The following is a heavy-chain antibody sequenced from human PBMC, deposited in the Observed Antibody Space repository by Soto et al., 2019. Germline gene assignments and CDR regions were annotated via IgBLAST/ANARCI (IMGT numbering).Heavy chain of an antibody. V-gene: IGHV4-31*03. D-gene: IGHD2-2*01. J-gene: IGHJ4*02. Sequence: QVQLQESGPGLVKPSQTLSLTCIVSGGSISSGGYYWNWIRQHPGKGLEWIGYIYYSGSTYYNPSLKSRVTISVDTSKNQFSLKLSSVTAADTAVYYCARASGIVVFIDYWGQGTLVTVSS. CDR1: GGSISSGGYY. CDR3: ARASGIVVFIDY. CDR2: IYYSGST.